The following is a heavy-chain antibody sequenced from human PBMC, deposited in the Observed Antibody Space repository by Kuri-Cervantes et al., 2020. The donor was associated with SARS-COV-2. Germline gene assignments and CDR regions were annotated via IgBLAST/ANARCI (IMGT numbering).Heavy chain of an antibody. CDR1: GYIFTSYW. J-gene: IGHJ4*02. CDR2: IDPSDSET. V-gene: IGHV5-10-1*01. Sequence: GESLKISCKGSGYIFTSYWISWVRQMPGKGLEWMGRIDPSDSETNYSPSSEGHVTMSVDKSINTAYLQWSSLKASDTAMYYCATRYGHSFAYGYWGQGSLVTVSS. CDR3: ATRYGHSFAYGY. D-gene: IGHD3-16*01.